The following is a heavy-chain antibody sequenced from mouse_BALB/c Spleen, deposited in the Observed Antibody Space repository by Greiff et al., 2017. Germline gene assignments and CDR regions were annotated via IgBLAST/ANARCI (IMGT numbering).Heavy chain of an antibody. CDR2: IDPANGNT. V-gene: IGHV14-3*02. CDR3: ASGNYGYAMDY. D-gene: IGHD2-1*01. Sequence: VQLKESGAELVKPGASVKLSCTASGFNIKDTYMHWVKQRPEQGLEWIGRIDPANGNTKYDPKFQGKATITADTSSNTAYLQLSSLTSEDTAVYYCASGNYGYAMDYWGQGTSVTVSS. J-gene: IGHJ4*01. CDR1: GFNIKDTY.